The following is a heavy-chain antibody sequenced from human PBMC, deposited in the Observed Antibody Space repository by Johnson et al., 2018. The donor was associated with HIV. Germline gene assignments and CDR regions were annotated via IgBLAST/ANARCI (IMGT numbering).Heavy chain of an antibody. J-gene: IGHJ3*01. V-gene: IGHV3-30-3*01. CDR3: ARTQWEQLLGAGASDF. CDR2: ISYDGSNK. D-gene: IGHD1-26*01. CDR1: GFTFSSYA. Sequence: HVQLVESGGGVVQPGRSLRLSCAASGFTFSSYAMHWVRQAPGKGLEWVAVISYDGSNKYYADSVKDRFTISRDNSKNTLYLQMNSLRAEDTALYYCARTQWEQLLGAGASDFWGPGTLVTVSS.